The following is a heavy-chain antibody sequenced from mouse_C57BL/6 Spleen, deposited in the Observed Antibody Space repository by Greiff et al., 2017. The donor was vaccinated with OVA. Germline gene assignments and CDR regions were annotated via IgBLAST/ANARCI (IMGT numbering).Heavy chain of an antibody. CDR3: ARYDYYGSSHWYFDV. V-gene: IGHV1-81*01. J-gene: IGHJ1*03. D-gene: IGHD1-1*01. CDR2: IYPRSGNT. Sequence: VHLVESGAELARPGASVKLSCKASGYTFTSYGISWVKQRTGQGLEWIGEIYPRSGNTYYNEKFKGKATLTADKSSSTAYMELRSLTSEDSAVYFCARYDYYGSSHWYFDVWGTGTTVTVSS. CDR1: GYTFTSYG.